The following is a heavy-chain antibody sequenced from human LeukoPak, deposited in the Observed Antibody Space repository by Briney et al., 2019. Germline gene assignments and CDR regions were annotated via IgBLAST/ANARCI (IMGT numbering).Heavy chain of an antibody. CDR3: TRVKQYYYDSSGYLPLSDAFDI. V-gene: IGHV3-49*04. Sequence: GGSLRLSCTASGFTFGDYAMSWVRQAPGKGLEWVGFIRSKAYGGTTEYAASVNGRFTISRDDSKSIAYLQMNSLKTEDTAVYYCTRVKQYYYDSSGYLPLSDAFDIWGQGTMVTVSS. J-gene: IGHJ3*02. CDR1: GFTFGDYA. D-gene: IGHD3-22*01. CDR2: IRSKAYGGTT.